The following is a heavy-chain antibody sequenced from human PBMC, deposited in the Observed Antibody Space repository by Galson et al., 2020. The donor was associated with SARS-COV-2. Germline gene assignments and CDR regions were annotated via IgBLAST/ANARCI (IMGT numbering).Heavy chain of an antibody. D-gene: IGHD1-26*01. CDR2: IDWDDDK. CDR3: ARFIPSRGVGY. Sequence: SGPTLVKPTQTLTLTCTFSGFSLSTSGMCVSWIRQPPGKALEWLARIDWDDDKYYSPSLKTRLTISKDTSKNQVVLTMTNMDPVDTATYYCARFIPSRGVGYWCQGTLVTGCS. J-gene: IGHJ4*02. V-gene: IGHV2-70*11. CDR1: GFSLSTSGMC.